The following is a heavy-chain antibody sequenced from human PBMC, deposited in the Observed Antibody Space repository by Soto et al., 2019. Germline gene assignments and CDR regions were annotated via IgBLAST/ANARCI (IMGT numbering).Heavy chain of an antibody. CDR2: ISYDGSNK. D-gene: IGHD4-17*01. Sequence: LRLSCAASGFTFSSYAMHWVRQAPGKGLEWVAVISYDGSNKYYADSVKGRFTVSRDNSKNTLYLQMNSLRAEDTAVYYCAREGVTTVPDDAFDIWGQGTMVTVSS. CDR3: AREGVTTVPDDAFDI. V-gene: IGHV3-30-3*01. CDR1: GFTFSSYA. J-gene: IGHJ3*02.